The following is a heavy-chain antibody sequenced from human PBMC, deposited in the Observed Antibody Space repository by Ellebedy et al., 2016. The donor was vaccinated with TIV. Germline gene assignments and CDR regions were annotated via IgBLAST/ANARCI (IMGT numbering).Heavy chain of an antibody. CDR2: ISYDGGNK. CDR3: ARGAGYRSSRGYCDY. CDR1: GFTLRSYA. V-gene: IGHV3-30-3*01. D-gene: IGHD6-6*01. Sequence: PGGSLRLSCAASGFTLRSYAMHWVRQAPGKGLEWVSLISYDGGNKYSADSVKGRVTISRETSKKTVYLQRNNLRPEDTGVYFCARGAGYRSSRGYCDYWGQGTVVTVSS. J-gene: IGHJ4*02.